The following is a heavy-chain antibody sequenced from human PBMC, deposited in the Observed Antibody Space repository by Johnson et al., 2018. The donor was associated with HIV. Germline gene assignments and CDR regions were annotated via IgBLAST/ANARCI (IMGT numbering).Heavy chain of an antibody. J-gene: IGHJ3*02. V-gene: IGHV3-23*04. CDR3: TTDKQLWLTVDI. D-gene: IGHD5-18*01. CDR1: GFTFSSYA. CDR2: ISGSGGSQ. Sequence: VQLVESGGGVVQTGGSLRLSCAASGFTFSSYAMSWVRQAPGKGLEWVSAISGSGGSQYYADSVKGRFTISRDNSKNTLYLQMNSLKTEDTAVYYCTTDKQLWLTVDIWGQGTMVTVSS.